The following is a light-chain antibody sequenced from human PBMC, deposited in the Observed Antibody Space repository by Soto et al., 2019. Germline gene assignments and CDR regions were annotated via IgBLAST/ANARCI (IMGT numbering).Light chain of an antibody. CDR1: SSDVGDYNY. CDR2: EVS. V-gene: IGLV2-14*01. Sequence: QSALTQPASVSGSPGQSITISCTGASSDVGDYNYVSWYQQHPDKAPKLMIFEVSKRPSGVSNRFSGSKSGNTASLPISGLQAEDEADYYCGSYTSSSTVVFGGGTKLTVL. CDR3: GSYTSSSTVV. J-gene: IGLJ2*01.